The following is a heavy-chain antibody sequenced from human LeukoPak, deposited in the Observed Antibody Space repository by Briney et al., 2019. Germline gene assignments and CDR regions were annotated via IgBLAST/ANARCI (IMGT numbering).Heavy chain of an antibody. J-gene: IGHJ4*02. CDR1: GFTFSNYA. CDR2: ITSGGGTT. V-gene: IGHV3-23*01. D-gene: IGHD6-25*01. Sequence: AGGSLRLSCAASGFTFSNYAMIWVRQAPGKALEWVSAITSGGGTTYYAGSVKGRFTISRDNSKNTLYLQMNSLRAEDTAVYYCARDPPRAAWVFDYWGQGTLVSVSS. CDR3: ARDPPRAAWVFDY.